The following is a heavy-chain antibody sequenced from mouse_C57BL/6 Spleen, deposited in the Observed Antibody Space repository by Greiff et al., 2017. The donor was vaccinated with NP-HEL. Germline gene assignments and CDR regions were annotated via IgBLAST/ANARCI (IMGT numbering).Heavy chain of an antibody. CDR2: IHPNSGST. J-gene: IGHJ2*01. CDR1: GYTFTSYW. D-gene: IGHD1-1*01. Sequence: VQLQQSGAELVKPGASVKLSCKASGYTFTSYWMHWVKQRPGQGLEWIGMIHPNSGSTNYNEKFKSKATLTVDKSSSTAYMQLSSLTSEDSAVYYCASLYYLYYFDYWGQGTTLTVSS. V-gene: IGHV1-64*01. CDR3: ASLYYLYYFDY.